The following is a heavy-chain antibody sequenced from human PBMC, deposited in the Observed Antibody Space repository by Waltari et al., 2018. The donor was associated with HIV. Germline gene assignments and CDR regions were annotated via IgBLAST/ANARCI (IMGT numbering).Heavy chain of an antibody. Sequence: VQLQQWGGGLFNSSRTLSLPCAVSGGSFNGFFWTWLRQPPGGGLEWIGEISHTGANAYNPPLGGRVTVSLDTAKNQFFVTLRSLTVADTATYFCARGRRPYHNLFTGYTFYFDSWGRGS. V-gene: IGHV4-34*02. D-gene: IGHD3-9*01. CDR2: ISHTGAN. CDR3: ARGRRPYHNLFTGYTFYFDS. J-gene: IGHJ4*02. CDR1: GGSFNGFF.